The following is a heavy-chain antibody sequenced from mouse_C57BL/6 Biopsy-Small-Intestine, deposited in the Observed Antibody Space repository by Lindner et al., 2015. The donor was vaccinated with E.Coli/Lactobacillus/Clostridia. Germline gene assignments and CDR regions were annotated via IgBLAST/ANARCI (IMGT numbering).Heavy chain of an antibody. J-gene: IGHJ4*01. CDR2: IDPEAGET. Sequence: VQLQESGAELVKPGASVKLSCTASGFNIKDYYMHWVKQRTEQGLEWIGRIDPEAGETKYAPKFQGKATITTDTSSSTAYLQLTSLTSEDTAVYYCDYYGSSYAMDYWGQGTSVTVSS. CDR3: DYYGSSYAMDY. D-gene: IGHD1-1*01. V-gene: IGHV14-2*01. CDR1: GFNIKDYY.